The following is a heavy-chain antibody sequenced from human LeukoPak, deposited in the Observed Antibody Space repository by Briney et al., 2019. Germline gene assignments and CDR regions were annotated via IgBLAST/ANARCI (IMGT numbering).Heavy chain of an antibody. CDR3: ATEAGNSFDY. CDR1: GFTFSSYS. Sequence: GGSLRLSCAASGFTFSSYSMNWVRQAPGKGLEWVSFISLGSSTIYYADSVKGRFTVSRDDAKNSLYLQMNGLRDEDTAVYYCATEAGNSFDYWGQGTLVTVSS. CDR2: ISLGSSTI. V-gene: IGHV3-48*02. J-gene: IGHJ4*02. D-gene: IGHD1-14*01.